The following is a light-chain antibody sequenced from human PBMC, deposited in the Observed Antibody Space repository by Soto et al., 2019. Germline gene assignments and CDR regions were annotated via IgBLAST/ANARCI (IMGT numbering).Light chain of an antibody. V-gene: IGLV3-21*02. CDR1: NIGSKS. Sequence: SYELIQPPSVSVAPGQTARITCGENNIGSKSVNWYQQKPGQAPVLVVYDDSDRPSGIPERFSGSKSGNTAPLTISGVEAGDEADYYCSSYAGSSNVFGTGTKVTV. CDR3: SSYAGSSNV. CDR2: DDS. J-gene: IGLJ1*01.